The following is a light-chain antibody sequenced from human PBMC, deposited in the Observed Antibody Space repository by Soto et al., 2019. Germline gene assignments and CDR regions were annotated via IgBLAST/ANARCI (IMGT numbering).Light chain of an antibody. CDR2: GVS. J-gene: IGKJ1*01. CDR1: QSVSSK. CDR3: QQYNKWPRT. V-gene: IGKV3-15*01. Sequence: ETVMTQSPGTLSVSPGERATLSCRASQSVSSKLAWFQQKPGQAPRLLIYGVSARATGLPARFSGSGSGTEFTLTISSLQSEDFAVYYCQQYNKWPRTFGQGTKVEIK.